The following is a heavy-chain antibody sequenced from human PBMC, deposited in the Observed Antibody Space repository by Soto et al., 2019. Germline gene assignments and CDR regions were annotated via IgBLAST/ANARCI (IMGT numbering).Heavy chain of an antibody. Sequence: GGSMRLSCAAAGCTFSSYARSWVRQAKGKGLEWVSAIGGSGFSTYYADSVKGRFTISRDNSKNTLYLQMNSLRAEDTAVYYCAKDKNIDTYYDAGYYYGMDVWGQGTTVTVSS. V-gene: IGHV3-23*01. D-gene: IGHD3-3*01. CDR1: GCTFSSYA. CDR3: AKDKNIDTYYDAGYYYGMDV. J-gene: IGHJ6*02. CDR2: IGGSGFST.